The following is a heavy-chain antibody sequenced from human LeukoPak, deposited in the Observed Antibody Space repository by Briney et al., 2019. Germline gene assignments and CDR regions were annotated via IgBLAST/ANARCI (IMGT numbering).Heavy chain of an antibody. J-gene: IGHJ4*02. CDR2: IWYDGSNK. V-gene: IGHV3-33*01. CDR1: GFTFSSYG. Sequence: GGSLRLSCAASGFTFSSYGMHWVRQAPGKGLEWVAVIWYDGSNKYYADSVKGRFTISRDNSKNTLYLQMNSLRAEDTAVYYCAREILTIFGVVEYYFDYWGQGTLVTVSS. D-gene: IGHD3-3*01. CDR3: AREILTIFGVVEYYFDY.